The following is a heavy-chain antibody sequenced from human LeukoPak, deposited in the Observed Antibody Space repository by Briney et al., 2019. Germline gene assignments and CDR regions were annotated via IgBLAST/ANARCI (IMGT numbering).Heavy chain of an antibody. CDR2: IIPIFGTA. Sequence: SVKVSCKASGHTFSSYAISWVRQAPGQGLECMGGIIPIFGTANYAQKFQGRVTITADKSTSTADMELSSLRSEDTAVYYCARAVGSSWEHTDYWGQGTLVTVSS. D-gene: IGHD6-13*01. CDR1: GHTFSSYA. V-gene: IGHV1-69*06. CDR3: ARAVGSSWEHTDY. J-gene: IGHJ4*02.